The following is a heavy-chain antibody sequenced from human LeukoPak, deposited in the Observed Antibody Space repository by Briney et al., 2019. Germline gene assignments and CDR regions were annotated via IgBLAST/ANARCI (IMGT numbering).Heavy chain of an antibody. J-gene: IGHJ4*02. V-gene: IGHV4-59*01. Sequence: PSETLSLTCTVSGGSISSYYWSWIRQPPGKGLEWIGYIYYSGSTNYNPSLKSRVTISVDTSKNQFSLKLSSVTAADTAVYYCARAPGDYCSSTSCYTLFDYWGQGTLVTVSS. D-gene: IGHD2-2*02. CDR2: IYYSGST. CDR3: ARAPGDYCSSTSCYTLFDY. CDR1: GGSISSYY.